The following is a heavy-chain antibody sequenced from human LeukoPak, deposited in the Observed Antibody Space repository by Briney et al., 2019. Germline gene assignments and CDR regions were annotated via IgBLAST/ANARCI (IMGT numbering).Heavy chain of an antibody. CDR3: AYCSSTSCPYY. V-gene: IGHV1-2*02. D-gene: IGHD2-2*01. J-gene: IGHJ4*02. CDR1: GYTFTGYY. CDR2: INPNSGGT. Sequence: ASVKVSCKASGYTFTGYYMHWVRQAPGQGLEWMGWINPNSGGTNYAQKFQGRVTMTRDTSTSTVYMELSSLRSEDTAVYYCAYCSSTSCPYYWGQGTLVTVSS.